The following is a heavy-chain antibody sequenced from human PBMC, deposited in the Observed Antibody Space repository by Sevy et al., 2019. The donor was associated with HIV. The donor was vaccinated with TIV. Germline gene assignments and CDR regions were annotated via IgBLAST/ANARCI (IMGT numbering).Heavy chain of an antibody. CDR3: VRAIAADGSF. CDR2: IKQDGSVK. J-gene: IGHJ4*02. D-gene: IGHD6-13*01. CDR1: EFTLNNYW. V-gene: IGHV3-7*01. Sequence: GGSLRLSCAASEFTLNNYWMNWVRQAPGKGLEWVANIKQDGSVKYYVDSVKGRFTISRDNARNLVFLQMNSLRVEDTALYYCVRAIAADGSFWGQGTLVTVSS.